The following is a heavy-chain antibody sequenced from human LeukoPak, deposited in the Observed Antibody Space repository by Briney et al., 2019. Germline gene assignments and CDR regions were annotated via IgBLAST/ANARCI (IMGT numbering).Heavy chain of an antibody. Sequence: GGSLRLSCAASGFTFSDYYMSWIRQAPGKGLEGVSYISSSSSYTNYADSVKGRFTISRDNAKNSLYLQMNSLRAEDTAVYYCARDLSGITMVRGSYYFDYWGQGTLVTVSS. D-gene: IGHD3-10*01. V-gene: IGHV3-11*05. J-gene: IGHJ4*02. CDR3: ARDLSGITMVRGSYYFDY. CDR1: GFTFSDYY. CDR2: ISSSSSYT.